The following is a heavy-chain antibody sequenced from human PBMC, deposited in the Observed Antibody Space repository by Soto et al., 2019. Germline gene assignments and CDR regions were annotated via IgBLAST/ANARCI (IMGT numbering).Heavy chain of an antibody. D-gene: IGHD3-10*01. CDR3: TTDSAYGSGTLSY. CDR1: GFTFSNAW. V-gene: IGHV3-15*01. Sequence: EVQLVESGGGSVKPGGSLRLSCAASGFTFSNAWMSWVRQAPGKGLEWVGRIKSKTDGGTTDYAAPVKGRFTISRDDSKNTLYLQMNSLKTEDTAVYYCTTDSAYGSGTLSYWGQGTLVTVSS. J-gene: IGHJ4*02. CDR2: IKSKTDGGTT.